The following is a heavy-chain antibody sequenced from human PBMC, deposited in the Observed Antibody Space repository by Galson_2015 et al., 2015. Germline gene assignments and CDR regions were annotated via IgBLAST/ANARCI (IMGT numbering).Heavy chain of an antibody. CDR1: GFTFSSYW. V-gene: IGHV3-74*01. Sequence: SLRLSCAASGFTFSSYWMHWVRQAPGKGLVWVSRINSDGSYTNHADSVKGRFTISRDNAKNTLYLQMNSLRAEDTAVYYCARDQRGIYNWYYFDYWSQGTLVTVSS. CDR2: INSDGSYT. J-gene: IGHJ4*02. D-gene: IGHD1-20*01. CDR3: ARDQRGIYNWYYFDY.